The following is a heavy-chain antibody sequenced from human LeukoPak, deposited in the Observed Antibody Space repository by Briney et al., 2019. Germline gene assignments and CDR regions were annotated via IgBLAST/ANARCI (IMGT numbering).Heavy chain of an antibody. V-gene: IGHV3-48*03. D-gene: IGHD1-26*01. Sequence: GGSLRLSCAASGFTFSSYEMNWVRQAPGKGLEWVSYISSSGSTIYYADSVKGRFTISRDNAKNSLYLQMNGLRAEDTAVYYCAKINLGGTGDGLDYWGQGTLVTVSS. CDR1: GFTFSSYE. CDR2: ISSSGSTI. CDR3: AKINLGGTGDGLDY. J-gene: IGHJ4*02.